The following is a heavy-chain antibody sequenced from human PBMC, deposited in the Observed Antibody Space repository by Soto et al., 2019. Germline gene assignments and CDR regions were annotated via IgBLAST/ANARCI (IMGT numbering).Heavy chain of an antibody. Sequence: SENLSLTCSVSGASMSSGDHYWSWLRQPPGKGLEWIGYSHSSGSTSYNASSKSRLTISIDTSKNLFSLKLGSVTAADTAVYYCAREVVIVEATAMDWPEANTVETHYYAMDVCGPATTVTVSS. J-gene: IGHJ6*02. CDR1: GASMSSGDHY. D-gene: IGHD3-22*01. CDR3: AREVVIVEATAMDWPEANTVETHYYAMDV. CDR2: SHSSGST. V-gene: IGHV4-30-4*01.